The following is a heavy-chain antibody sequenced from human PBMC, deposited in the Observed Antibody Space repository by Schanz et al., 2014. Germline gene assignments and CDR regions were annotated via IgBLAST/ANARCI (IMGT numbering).Heavy chain of an antibody. V-gene: IGHV3-66*01. CDR1: GFTVSANY. CDR3: ASERGYSYGYGAFDI. J-gene: IGHJ3*02. D-gene: IGHD5-18*01. Sequence: EVQLVESGGGLVQPGGSLRLSCAVSGFTVSANYMIWVRQPPGKGLEWVSLIDYAGSTNYADSVKGRMTVSRDTSKNTLYLQMNSLRAEDTALYYCASERGYSYGYGAFDIWGQGTMVTVSS. CDR2: IDYAGST.